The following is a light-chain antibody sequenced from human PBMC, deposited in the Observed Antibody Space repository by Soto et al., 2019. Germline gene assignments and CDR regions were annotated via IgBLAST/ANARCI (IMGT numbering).Light chain of an antibody. V-gene: IGLV1-47*01. CDR3: AAWDDSLSGYV. J-gene: IGLJ1*01. CDR1: SSNIGSDY. Sequence: QSALTQPPSASGTPGQRVTISCSGSSSNIGSDYVYWYQQFPGTAPELHIYRNNQRPSGVPDRFSGSKSGTSASLAISGLRSEDEADYYCAAWDDSLSGYVFGTGTKVTVL. CDR2: RNN.